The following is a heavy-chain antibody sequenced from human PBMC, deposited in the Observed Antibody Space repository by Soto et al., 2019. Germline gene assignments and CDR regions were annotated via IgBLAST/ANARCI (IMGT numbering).Heavy chain of an antibody. J-gene: IGHJ5*02. Sequence: ASVKVSGKASGYTFTSYAMHWVRQAPGQRLEWMGWINAGNGNTKYSQKFQGRVTITRDTSASTAYMELSSLRSEDTAVYYCARDLAVAGTNNNWFDPWGQGTLVTVSS. D-gene: IGHD6-19*01. CDR2: INAGNGNT. CDR3: ARDLAVAGTNNNWFDP. CDR1: GYTFTSYA. V-gene: IGHV1-3*01.